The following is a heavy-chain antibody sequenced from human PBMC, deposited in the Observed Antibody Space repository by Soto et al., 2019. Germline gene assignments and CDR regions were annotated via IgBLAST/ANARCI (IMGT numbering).Heavy chain of an antibody. V-gene: IGHV3-20*04. CDR2: INWNGDST. CDR3: AKSRNSRLYFYDY. D-gene: IGHD3-10*01. Sequence: GGSLRLSCAASGFTFSTYAMSWVRQAPGKGLEWVSGINWNGDSTGYADSVKGRFTISRDKAKNSLYLQMNSLRDEDTALYYCAKSRNSRLYFYDYWGQGTLVTVSS. CDR1: GFTFSTYA. J-gene: IGHJ4*02.